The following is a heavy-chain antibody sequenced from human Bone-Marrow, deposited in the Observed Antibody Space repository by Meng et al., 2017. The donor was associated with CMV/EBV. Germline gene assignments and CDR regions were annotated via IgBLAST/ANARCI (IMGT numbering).Heavy chain of an antibody. D-gene: IGHD3-10*01. J-gene: IGHJ6*02. CDR1: GFTFSSYG. CDR3: ARGRYGSGSYHTYYYYYGMDV. Sequence: GDSLKISCAASGFTFSSYGINWVRQAPGKGLVWVSRIISVGISTSYADSVKGRFTISRDNAKNTLYLQMNSLRAEDTAVYYCARGRYGSGSYHTYYYYYGMDVWGQGTTVTVSS. V-gene: IGHV3-74*01. CDR2: IISVGIST.